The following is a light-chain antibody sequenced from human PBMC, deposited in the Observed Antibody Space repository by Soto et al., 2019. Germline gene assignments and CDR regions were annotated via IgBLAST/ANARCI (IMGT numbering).Light chain of an antibody. CDR3: QTWGTGFQF. V-gene: IGLV4-69*01. Sequence: QSVLTQSPSASASLGASVKLTCTLSSGHSSYAIAWHQKQPGKSPRYLMDLNNDGSHTKGDGIPDRFSGSSSGADRYLIISSLQSEDEADYYCQTWGTGFQFFGGGTKRPS. J-gene: IGLJ2*01. CDR1: SGHSSYA. CDR2: LNNDGSH.